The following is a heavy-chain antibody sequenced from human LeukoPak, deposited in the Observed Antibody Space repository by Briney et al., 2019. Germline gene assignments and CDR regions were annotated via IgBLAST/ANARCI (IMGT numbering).Heavy chain of an antibody. V-gene: IGHV3-7*01. CDR1: GFTFSTDW. J-gene: IGHJ4*02. CDR3: ARDSSGYQ. D-gene: IGHD3-22*01. Sequence: GGALRLSCAASGFTFSTDWRSWVRQAPGKGLEWVANIKEDVSEKYYGDSVKGRFTISRDNAKNSLYLEMNSLRVEYTAVYYCARDSSGYQWGQGTLVTVSS. CDR2: IKEDVSEK.